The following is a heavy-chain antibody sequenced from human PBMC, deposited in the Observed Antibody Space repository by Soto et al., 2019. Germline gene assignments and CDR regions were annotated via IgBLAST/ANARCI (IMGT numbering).Heavy chain of an antibody. CDR3: ARVRREYDNSGPVDY. D-gene: IGHD3-22*01. Sequence: QLQLQESGSGLVKPSQTLSLTCAVSGGSMSSGDYSWNWIRQPPGKGLEWIGYIYYGGSTYNNPSLKSRVTISLDRSRNQFSLKLNSVTAADTAVYYCARVRREYDNSGPVDYWGQGTRVTVSS. CDR2: IYYGGST. CDR1: GGSMSSGDYS. V-gene: IGHV4-30-2*01. J-gene: IGHJ4*02.